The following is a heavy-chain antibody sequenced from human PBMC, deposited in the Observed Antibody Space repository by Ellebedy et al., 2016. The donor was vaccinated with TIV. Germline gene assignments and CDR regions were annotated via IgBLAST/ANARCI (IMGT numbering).Heavy chain of an antibody. V-gene: IGHV3-23*01. D-gene: IGHD6-13*01. J-gene: IGHJ3*02. CDR3: ARELKAGDTVGFDI. CDR1: GFTFNTYA. Sequence: GGSLRLXXAASGFTFNTYAMSWVRQSPGKGLEWVSAISGSGLNTYYADSVKGRFTVSRDNSKNTLYLQTNSLRAEDTAVYYCARELKAGDTVGFDIWGQGTMVTVSS. CDR2: ISGSGLNT.